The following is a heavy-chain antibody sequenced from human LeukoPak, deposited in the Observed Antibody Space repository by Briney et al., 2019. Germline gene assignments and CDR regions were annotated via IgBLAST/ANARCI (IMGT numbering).Heavy chain of an antibody. CDR2: INPSGGST. D-gene: IGHD3-3*01. V-gene: IGHV1-46*01. J-gene: IGHJ5*02. CDR1: GYTFTSYY. Sequence: GASVKVSCKASGYTFTSYYMHWVRQAPGQGLEWMGIINPSGGSTSYAQKFQGRVTMTRDTSASTAYMELSSLRSEDMAVYYCARGSLFGVVSYDLDPWGQGTLVTVSS. CDR3: ARGSLFGVVSYDLDP.